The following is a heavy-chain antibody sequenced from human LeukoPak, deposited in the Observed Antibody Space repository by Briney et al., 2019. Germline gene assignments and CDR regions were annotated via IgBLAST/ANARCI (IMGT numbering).Heavy chain of an antibody. J-gene: IGHJ6*02. D-gene: IGHD3-10*01. CDR2: INSDGSST. V-gene: IGHV3-74*01. CDR3: ARDRLVRGAIYPLEYYYYGMDV. CDR1: GFTFSSYW. Sequence: GGSLRLSCAASGFTFSSYWMHWVCQAPGKGLVWVSRINSDGSSTSYADSVKGRFTISRDNAKNTLYLQMNSLRAEDTAVYYCARDRLVRGAIYPLEYYYYGMDVWGQGTTVTVSS.